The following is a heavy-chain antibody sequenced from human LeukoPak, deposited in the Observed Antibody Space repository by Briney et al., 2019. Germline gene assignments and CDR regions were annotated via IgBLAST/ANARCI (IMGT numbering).Heavy chain of an antibody. D-gene: IGHD3-22*01. Sequence: SETLSLTCTVSGGSISSYYWSWIRQPPGKGLEWIGYIYTSGSTNYNPSLKSRVTISVDTSKNQFSLMLSSVTAADTAVYYCARRSYYYDSSGFDPWGQGTLVTVSS. J-gene: IGHJ5*02. CDR2: IYTSGST. V-gene: IGHV4-4*09. CDR3: ARRSYYYDSSGFDP. CDR1: GGSISSYY.